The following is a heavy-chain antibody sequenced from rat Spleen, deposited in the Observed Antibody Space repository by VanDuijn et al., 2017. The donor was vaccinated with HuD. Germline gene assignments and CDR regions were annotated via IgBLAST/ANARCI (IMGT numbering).Heavy chain of an antibody. CDR2: ISYSGST. Sequence: EVQLQESGPGLVKPSQSLSLTCSVTGYSITSNYWAWIRKFPGNKMEWMGYISYSGSTRHNPSLKSRISITRDTSKNQFFLQLNSVTTEDTATYYCATGGTYNSGYEIWFAYWGQGTLVTVSS. D-gene: IGHD4-3*01. CDR1: GYSITSNY. CDR3: ATGGTYNSGYEIWFAY. V-gene: IGHV3-1*01. J-gene: IGHJ3*01.